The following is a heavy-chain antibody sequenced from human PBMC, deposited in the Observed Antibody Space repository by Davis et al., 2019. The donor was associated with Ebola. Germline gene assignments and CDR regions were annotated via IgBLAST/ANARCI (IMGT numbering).Heavy chain of an antibody. D-gene: IGHD6-19*01. Sequence: SETLSLTCTVSGGSISSYYWSWIRQPPGQGLEWIGYIYYSGSTHYNPSLKSRVTISVDTSKNQFSLKLSSVTAADTAVYFCAGAGYSSGWNFASWGQGTLVTVSS. V-gene: IGHV4-59*01. CDR1: GGSISSYY. CDR3: AGAGYSSGWNFAS. CDR2: IYYSGST. J-gene: IGHJ4*02.